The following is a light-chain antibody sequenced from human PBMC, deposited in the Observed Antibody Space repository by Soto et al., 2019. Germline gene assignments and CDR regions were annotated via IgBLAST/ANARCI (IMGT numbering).Light chain of an antibody. CDR3: QQYRSWPRT. J-gene: IGKJ1*01. Sequence: EIVMKQSQGTLSVSPGERATLSCRASESVGSNLAWYQQKPGQAPRLLIHGASKRATGIPARFSGSGSGTEFTLTISSLQSEDFAVYYCQQYRSWPRTFGQGTKVDIK. CDR1: ESVGSN. V-gene: IGKV3-15*01. CDR2: GAS.